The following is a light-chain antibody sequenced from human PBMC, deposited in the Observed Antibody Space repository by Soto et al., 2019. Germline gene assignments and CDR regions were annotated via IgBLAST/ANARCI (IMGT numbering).Light chain of an antibody. Sequence: QSALTQPASVSGSPGQSITISCTGTSSDVGGYNYVSWYQHHPGKAPKLMIFDVSNRPSGVSNRFSGSKSGNTASLTISGLQPEDGGDYYCSSYTPSNTRQIVFGTGTKLTVL. CDR3: SSYTPSNTRQIV. V-gene: IGLV2-14*03. J-gene: IGLJ1*01. CDR2: DVS. CDR1: SSDVGGYNY.